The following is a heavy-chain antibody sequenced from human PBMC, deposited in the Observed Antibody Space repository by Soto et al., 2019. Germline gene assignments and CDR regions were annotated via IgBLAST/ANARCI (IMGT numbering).Heavy chain of an antibody. CDR1: GYTFINFD. D-gene: IGHD6-13*01. V-gene: IGHV1-8*02. CDR2: MNPGSGQT. CDR3: ARMASAGTLNWFDP. Sequence: ASVKVSCKASGYTFINFDISWVRQAAGQGLEWLGWMNPGSGQTGYASKFQGRVAMTRDASTGTSHLELSSLTSGDTAVYYCARMASAGTLNWFDPWGQGXLVTVSS. J-gene: IGHJ5*02.